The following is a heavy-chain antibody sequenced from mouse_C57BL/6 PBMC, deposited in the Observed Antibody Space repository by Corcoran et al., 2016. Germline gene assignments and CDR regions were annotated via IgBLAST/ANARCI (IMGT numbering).Heavy chain of an antibody. V-gene: IGHV1-62-2*01. D-gene: IGHD1-1*01. CDR1: GYTFTEYT. CDR2: FYPGSGSI. CDR3: ARHGDYYGSSYVRVLYAMDY. Sequence: QVQLQQSGAELVKPGASVKLSCKASGYTFTEYTIHWVKQRSGQGLEWIGWFYPGSGSIKYNEKFKDKATLTADKSSSTVYMELSRLTSEDSAVYFCARHGDYYGSSYVRVLYAMDYWGQGTSVTVSS. J-gene: IGHJ4*01.